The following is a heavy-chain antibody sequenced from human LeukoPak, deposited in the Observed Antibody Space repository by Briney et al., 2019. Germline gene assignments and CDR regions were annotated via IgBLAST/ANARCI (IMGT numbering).Heavy chain of an antibody. CDR2: MYYSGST. V-gene: IGHV4-61*01. CDR1: GGSVSSGSYY. D-gene: IGHD3-9*01. Sequence: SETLSLTCTVSGGSVSSGSYYWSWIRQPPGKGLEWIGYMYYSGSTNYNSFLKSRVTISADTSKNQFSLKVSSVTAADTAVYHCARGVTSILTGDYKGPWFDPWGQGTLVTVSS. CDR3: ARGVTSILTGDYKGPWFDP. J-gene: IGHJ5*02.